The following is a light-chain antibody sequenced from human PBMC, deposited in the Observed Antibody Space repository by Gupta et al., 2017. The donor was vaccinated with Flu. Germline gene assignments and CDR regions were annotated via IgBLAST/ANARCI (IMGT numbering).Light chain of an antibody. CDR3: ASWDDSLSGQVV. Sequence: QSGLTQPPSASGTPGQRVPLSCSGRSSSIGSNSVNGFQHPPRPAPKLLIYVNNQRPSGVPDRFSGSKSGTSASLAISGLEAEDEAEYYCASWDDSLSGQVVFGGGTKLTVL. CDR1: SSSIGSNS. J-gene: IGLJ2*01. V-gene: IGLV1-44*01. CDR2: VNN.